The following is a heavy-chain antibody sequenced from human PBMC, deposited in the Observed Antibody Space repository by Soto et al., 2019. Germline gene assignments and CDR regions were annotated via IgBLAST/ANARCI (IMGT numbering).Heavy chain of an antibody. Sequence: SVKVSCKASGGTFSNYAISWVRQAPGQGLEWMGGIIPMFGTASYAQKFQGRVTITADESTSTVYMELSSLRSEDTAVYYCAREGDYYDSSGYFDYWGQGTLVTVSS. J-gene: IGHJ4*02. CDR1: GGTFSNYA. CDR2: IIPMFGTA. V-gene: IGHV1-69*13. CDR3: AREGDYYDSSGYFDY. D-gene: IGHD3-22*01.